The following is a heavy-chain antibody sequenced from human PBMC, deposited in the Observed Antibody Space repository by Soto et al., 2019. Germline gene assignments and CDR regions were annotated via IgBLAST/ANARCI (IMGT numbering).Heavy chain of an antibody. CDR1: GFTLGSYR. CDR3: ARDADASGWYHYGMDV. V-gene: IGHV3-7*01. D-gene: IGHD6-19*01. CDR2: IKQDGYEK. J-gene: IGHJ6*02. Sequence: GGSLSHYCAASGFTLGSYRMNWVRQAPGEGLEWVANIKQDGYEKYYVDSVRGRFFISRDNAKNSLYLQLNSLRAEDTAVYYCARDADASGWYHYGMDVWGQGSLVTVSS.